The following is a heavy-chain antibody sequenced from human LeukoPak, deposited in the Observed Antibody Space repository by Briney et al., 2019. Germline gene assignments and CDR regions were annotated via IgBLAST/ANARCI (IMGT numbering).Heavy chain of an antibody. V-gene: IGHV3-7*03. Sequence: GGSLRLSCVASGFTFGKYWMSWVRQAPGKGLEWVANIKLDGSEKNYVDSVKGRFTISRDNAKNSLYLQMNSLRVEDTAVFYCARDQYDTWSRRGNFDSWGQGTLVIVSS. D-gene: IGHD3-3*01. J-gene: IGHJ4*02. CDR2: IKLDGSEK. CDR1: GFTFGKYW. CDR3: ARDQYDTWSRRGNFDS.